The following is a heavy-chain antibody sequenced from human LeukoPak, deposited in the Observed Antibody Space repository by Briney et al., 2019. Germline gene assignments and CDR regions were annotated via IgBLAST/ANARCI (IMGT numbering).Heavy chain of an antibody. J-gene: IGHJ2*01. V-gene: IGHV4-59*12. CDR3: ARDLGVAAALDL. CDR1: GGSISSYY. Sequence: KPSETLSLTCTVSGGSISSYYWSWIRQPPGKGLEWIGYIYYSGSTNYSPSLKSRVTISVDRSKNQFSLKLSSVTAADTAVYYCARDLGVAAALDLWGRGTLVTVSS. D-gene: IGHD6-13*01. CDR2: IYYSGST.